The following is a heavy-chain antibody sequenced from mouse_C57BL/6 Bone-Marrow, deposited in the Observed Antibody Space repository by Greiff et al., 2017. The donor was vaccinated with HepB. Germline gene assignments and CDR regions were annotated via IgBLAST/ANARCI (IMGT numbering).Heavy chain of an antibody. Sequence: EVKVVESGGGLVKPGGSLKLSCAASGFTFSSYAMSWVRQTPEKRLEWVATISDGGSYTYYPDNVKGRFTISRDNAKNNLYLQMSHLKSEDTAMYYCARRPLFAYWGQGTLVTVSA. CDR2: ISDGGSYT. V-gene: IGHV5-4*03. J-gene: IGHJ3*01. CDR1: GFTFSSYA. CDR3: ARRPLFAY.